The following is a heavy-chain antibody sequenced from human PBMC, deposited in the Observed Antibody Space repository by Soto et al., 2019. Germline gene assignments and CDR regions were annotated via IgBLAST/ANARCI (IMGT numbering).Heavy chain of an antibody. CDR1: GFTFSSYA. V-gene: IGHV3-23*01. J-gene: IGHJ3*02. CDR2: ISGSGGST. CDR3: ARDHYCGGDCLEVFGDFDI. Sequence: GGSLRLSCAASGFTFSSYAMSWVRQAPGKGLEWVSAISGSGGSTYYADSVKGRFTISRDNSKNTLYLQMNSLRAEDTAVYYCARDHYCGGDCLEVFGDFDIWGQGTMVTVSS. D-gene: IGHD2-21*02.